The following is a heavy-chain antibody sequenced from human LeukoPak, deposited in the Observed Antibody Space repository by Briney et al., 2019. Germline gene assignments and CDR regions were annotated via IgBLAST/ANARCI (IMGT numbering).Heavy chain of an antibody. Sequence: ASVKVSCKASGYTFTSYYMHWVRQAPGQGLEWMGIINPSGGSTSYAQKFQGRVTMTRDMSTSTVYMELSSLRAEDTALYYCAKGGYISAAGTAAVYWGQGTLVTVSS. CDR2: INPSGGST. CDR1: GYTFTSYY. J-gene: IGHJ4*02. D-gene: IGHD6-13*01. CDR3: AKGGYISAAGTAAVY. V-gene: IGHV1-46*01.